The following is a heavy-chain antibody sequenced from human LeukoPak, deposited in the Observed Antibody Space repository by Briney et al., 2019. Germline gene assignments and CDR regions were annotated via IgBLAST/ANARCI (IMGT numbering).Heavy chain of an antibody. Sequence: SETLSLTCTVSGYSISSGYYWGWIRQPPGKGLEWIGSIYHSGSTLYNPSLKSRVTISVDTSKNQCSLKLTSVTAADTAVYYCARKTSAFDIWGQGTMVTVSS. CDR3: ARKTSAFDI. CDR2: IYHSGST. V-gene: IGHV4-38-2*02. CDR1: GYSISSGYY. J-gene: IGHJ3*02.